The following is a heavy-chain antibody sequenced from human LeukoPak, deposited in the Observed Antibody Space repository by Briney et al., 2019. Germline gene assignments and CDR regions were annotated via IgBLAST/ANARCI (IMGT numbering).Heavy chain of an antibody. CDR3: AREGTGRYYYYYYTDV. Sequence: GGSLRLSCAASGFTFTNAWMSWVRQAPGKGLEWVSYISSSGGTIYYADSVKGRFTISRDNAKNSLYLQMNSLRAEDTAIYYCAREGTGRYYYYYYTDVWGKGTTVTISS. CDR1: GFTFTNAW. V-gene: IGHV3-11*04. J-gene: IGHJ6*03. CDR2: ISSSGGTI. D-gene: IGHD1-1*01.